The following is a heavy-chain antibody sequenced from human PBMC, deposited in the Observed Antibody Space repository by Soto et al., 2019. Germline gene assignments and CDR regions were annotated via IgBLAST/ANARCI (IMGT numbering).Heavy chain of an antibody. CDR1: GFTFSSYA. CDR3: ARGYTIFGVVINNGMDA. Sequence: QVQLVESGGGVVQPGRSLRLSCAASGFTFSSYAMHWVRQAPGKGLEWVAVISYDGSNKYYADSVKGRFTISRDNSKNTLYLQMNSLRAEDTAVYYCARGYTIFGVVINNGMDAWGQGTTVTVSS. CDR2: ISYDGSNK. D-gene: IGHD3-3*01. V-gene: IGHV3-30-3*01. J-gene: IGHJ6*02.